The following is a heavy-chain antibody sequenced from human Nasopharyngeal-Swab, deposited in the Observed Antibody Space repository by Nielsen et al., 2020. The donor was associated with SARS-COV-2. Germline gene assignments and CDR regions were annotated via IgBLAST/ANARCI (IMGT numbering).Heavy chain of an antibody. D-gene: IGHD2-2*01. CDR2: ISSSSSTI. CDR1: GFTFSSYS. V-gene: IGHV3-48*01. Sequence: GESLKISCAASGFTFSSYSMNWVRQAPGKGLEWVSYISSSSSTIYYADSVKGRFTISRDNAKNSLYLQMNSLRAEDTAVYYCAREREIVVVPAAMAGWVSDFDYCGQGTLVTVSS. J-gene: IGHJ4*02. CDR3: AREREIVVVPAAMAGWVSDFDY.